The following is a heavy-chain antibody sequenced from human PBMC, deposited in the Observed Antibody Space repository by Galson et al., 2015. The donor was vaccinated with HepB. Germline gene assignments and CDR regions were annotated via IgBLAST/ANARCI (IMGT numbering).Heavy chain of an antibody. CDR2: IYSDGST. CDR1: GFTVNSYY. V-gene: IGHV3-53*01. Sequence: SLRLSCAASGFTVNSYYMSWVRQAPGRGLEWVSSIYSDGSTYYADSVKGRFTISRDNSKNTLYLQMNSLRAEDTAVYYCARHDYGGNYYYGMDVWGQGTTVTVTS. J-gene: IGHJ6*02. CDR3: ARHDYGGNYYYGMDV. D-gene: IGHD4-23*01.